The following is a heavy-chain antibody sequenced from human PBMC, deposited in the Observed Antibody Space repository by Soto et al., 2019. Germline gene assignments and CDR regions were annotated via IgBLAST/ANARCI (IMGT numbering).Heavy chain of an antibody. V-gene: IGHV4-39*01. CDR1: GDSIGSSTNY. Sequence: SETLSLTCSVSGDSIGSSTNYWGWIRQPPGKGLEWIGTIYHSGNTYYNPNLKSRVAISVDMSKNQFSLRLNSVTAADTAVYYCARHEWLQLWLVTEYWGQGALVTVSS. J-gene: IGHJ4*02. CDR2: IYHSGNT. CDR3: ARHEWLQLWLVTEY. D-gene: IGHD5-18*01.